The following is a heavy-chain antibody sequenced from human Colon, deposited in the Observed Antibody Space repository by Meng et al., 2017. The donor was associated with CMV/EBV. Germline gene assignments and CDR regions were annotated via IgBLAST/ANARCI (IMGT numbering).Heavy chain of an antibody. D-gene: IGHD1-26*01. CDR1: RLALTTSVIS. V-gene: IGHV2-5*01. CDR2: IQGNDTD. CDR3: LYWYSNSSGKVS. Sequence: QLLLQGGGPQQAAPLHALTLPCTFCRLALTTSVISLGWIRQPPGTALKWLALIQGNDTDEFSPSLRSRHAATRDTSNNQVVLTMTDMDPMDTATYYCLYWYSNSSGKVSWGQGTLVTVSS. J-gene: IGHJ5*02.